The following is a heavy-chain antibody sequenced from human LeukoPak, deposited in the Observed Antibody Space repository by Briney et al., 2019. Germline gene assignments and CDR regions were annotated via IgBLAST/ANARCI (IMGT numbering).Heavy chain of an antibody. CDR2: IRSKANSYAT. D-gene: IGHD3-22*01. CDR3: AKDALADYYDSSGPADY. V-gene: IGHV3-73*01. Sequence: GGSLKLSCAASGFTFSGSAMHWVRQASGKGLEWVGRIRSKANSYATAYAASVKGRFTISRDDSKNTAYLQMNSLKTEDTAVYYCAKDALADYYDSSGPADYWGQGTLVTVSS. CDR1: GFTFSGSA. J-gene: IGHJ4*02.